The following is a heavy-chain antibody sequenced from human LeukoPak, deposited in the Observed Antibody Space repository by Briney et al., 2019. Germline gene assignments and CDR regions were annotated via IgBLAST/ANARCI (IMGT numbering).Heavy chain of an antibody. J-gene: IGHJ4*02. CDR2: IYPGDSDT. CDR1: GYSFTSYW. CDR3: ARHVGYEYSNYDY. D-gene: IGHD4-11*01. Sequence: GESLKISRKGSGYSFTSYWIGWVRQMPGKGLEWMGIIYPGDSDTRYSPSLQGQVTISADKSISTAYLQWSSLKASDTAMYYCARHVGYEYSNYDYWGQGTLVTVSS. V-gene: IGHV5-51*01.